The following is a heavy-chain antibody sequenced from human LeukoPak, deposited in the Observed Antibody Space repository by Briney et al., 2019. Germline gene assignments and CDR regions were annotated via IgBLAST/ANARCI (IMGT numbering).Heavy chain of an antibody. Sequence: SETLSLTCTVSGPSATDHYWSWIRQSPGKGLECIAFISPTGRTLYCPSDKRRLTLGLDTSKNHVSLRLNSVTAADTALFYCARHLQTAVNRYHYTLPLDLWGKGTTVTVSS. J-gene: IGHJ6*04. V-gene: IGHV4-4*09. D-gene: IGHD4-17*01. CDR3: ARHLQTAVNRYHYTLPLDL. CDR2: ISPTGRT. CDR1: GPSATDHY.